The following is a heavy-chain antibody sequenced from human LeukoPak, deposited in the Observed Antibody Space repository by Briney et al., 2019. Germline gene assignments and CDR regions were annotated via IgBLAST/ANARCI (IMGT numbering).Heavy chain of an antibody. D-gene: IGHD1-1*01. CDR2: IRYDGSNK. CDR3: AKDLGRSFDY. CDR1: GFTFSSYG. J-gene: IGHJ4*02. Sequence: GGSLRLSCAASGFTFSSYGMHWVRQAPGKGLEWVAFIRYDGSNKYYADSVKGRFTISRDNSKNTLHLQMNSLRAEDTAVYYCAKDLGRSFDYWGQGTLVTVSS. V-gene: IGHV3-30*02.